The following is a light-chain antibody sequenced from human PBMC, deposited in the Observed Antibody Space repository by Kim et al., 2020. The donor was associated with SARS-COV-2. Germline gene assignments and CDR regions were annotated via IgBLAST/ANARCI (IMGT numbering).Light chain of an antibody. Sequence: YELTQPPSVSVSPGQTASITCSGDKLGDKYACWYQQKPGQSPVLVIYQDSKRPSGIPERFSGSNSGNKATLTISGTQAMDEADYYCQAWDSSTYVFGTGTKVTVL. CDR3: QAWDSSTYV. CDR1: KLGDKY. J-gene: IGLJ1*01. CDR2: QDS. V-gene: IGLV3-1*01.